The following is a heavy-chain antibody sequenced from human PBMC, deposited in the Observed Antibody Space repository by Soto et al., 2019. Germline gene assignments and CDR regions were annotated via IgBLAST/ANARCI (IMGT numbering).Heavy chain of an antibody. CDR3: ARDIASITIIGY. D-gene: IGHD3-3*01. CDR2: ISSSSSYI. J-gene: IGHJ4*02. V-gene: IGHV3-21*01. Sequence: GGSLRLSCAASGFTFSRYSMNWVRQAPGKGLEWVSSISSSSSYIYYADSVKGRFTISRDNAKNSLYLQMNSLRAEDTAVYYCARDIASITIIGYWGQGTLVTVSS. CDR1: GFTFSRYS.